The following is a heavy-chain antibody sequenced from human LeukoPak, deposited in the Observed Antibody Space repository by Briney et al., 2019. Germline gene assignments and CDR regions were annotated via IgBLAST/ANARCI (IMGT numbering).Heavy chain of an antibody. D-gene: IGHD3-9*01. V-gene: IGHV1-18*01. CDR2: ISGYNGNT. J-gene: IGHJ4*02. CDR1: GYTFTSYA. Sequence: ASVKVSCKASGYTFTSYAINWVQQAPGQGLEWMGWISGYNGNTIYAENVQGRVTMTTDTSTSTAYLELGTLRSDDTAVFYCARSSRFDWLLYFDSWGQGTLVTVSS. CDR3: ARSSRFDWLLYFDS.